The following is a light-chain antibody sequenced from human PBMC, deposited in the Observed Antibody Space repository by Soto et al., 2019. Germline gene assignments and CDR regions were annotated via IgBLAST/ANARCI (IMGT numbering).Light chain of an antibody. Sequence: QSVLTQPASVSGSPGQSITISRTGTSSDVGGYNYVSWYQQHPGKAPKLMIYDVSHRPSGVSDRFSGSKSGNTASLTISGLQAEDEADYYCSSYTSSSTPFYVFGTGTKVTVL. CDR2: DVS. V-gene: IGLV2-14*01. CDR1: SSDVGGYNY. CDR3: SSYTSSSTPFYV. J-gene: IGLJ1*01.